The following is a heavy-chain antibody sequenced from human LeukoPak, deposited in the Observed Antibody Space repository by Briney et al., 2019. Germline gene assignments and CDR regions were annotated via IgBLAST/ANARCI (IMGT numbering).Heavy chain of an antibody. V-gene: IGHV3-30*18. Sequence: GGSLRLSCAASGFTFSSYGMHWVRQAPGKGLEWVAVISYDGSNKYYADSVKGRFTISRDNSKNTLYLQMSSLRAEDTAVYYCAKPWGYGSGSYEALFDYWGQGTLVTVSS. CDR1: GFTFSSYG. J-gene: IGHJ4*02. CDR3: AKPWGYGSGSYEALFDY. CDR2: ISYDGSNK. D-gene: IGHD3-10*01.